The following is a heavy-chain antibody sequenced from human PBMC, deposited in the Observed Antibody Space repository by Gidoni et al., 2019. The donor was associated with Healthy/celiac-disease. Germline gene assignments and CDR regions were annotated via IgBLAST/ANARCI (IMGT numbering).Heavy chain of an antibody. CDR3: ARVGSYKGTVVF. J-gene: IGHJ4*02. CDR2: IYSGGST. Sequence: VQLVKSGGGLVQPGGSLRISCGASGFTVSSNYMRWVRQAPGKGLEWVSVIYSGGSTYYDDSAKGRFTTSRDNSKNTLYLQMNSLRAEDTAVYYCARVGSYKGTVVFGGQGTLVTVSS. D-gene: IGHD1-26*01. V-gene: IGHV3-66*02. CDR1: GFTVSSNY.